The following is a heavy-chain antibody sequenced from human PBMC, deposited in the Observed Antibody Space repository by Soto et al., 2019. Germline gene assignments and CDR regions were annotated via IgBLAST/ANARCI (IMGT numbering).Heavy chain of an antibody. J-gene: IGHJ6*02. V-gene: IGHV3-30*18. CDR2: ISYDGSNK. D-gene: IGHD6-13*01. Sequence: GGSLRLSCAASGFTFSSYGMHWVRQAPGKGLEWVAVISYDGSNKYYADSVKGRFTISRDNSKNTLYLQMNSLRAEDTAVYYCAKDTGYSSSWYPAYYYYGMDVWGPGTTVTVSS. CDR3: AKDTGYSSSWYPAYYYYGMDV. CDR1: GFTFSSYG.